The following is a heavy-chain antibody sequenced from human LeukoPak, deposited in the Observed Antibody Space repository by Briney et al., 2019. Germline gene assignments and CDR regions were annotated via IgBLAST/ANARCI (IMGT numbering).Heavy chain of an antibody. CDR1: GDYITSTNW. V-gene: IGHV4-4*02. J-gene: IGHJ4*02. CDR3: ARGGNSAWYFDY. Sequence: SGTLSLTCAVSGDYITSTNWWTWVRQPPGKGLEWIGEIYHSGSTYYNPSLKSRVTISLDRSRNQFSLRLNSVTAADTAVYYCARGGNSAWYFDYWGQGTLVTVSS. D-gene: IGHD6-19*01. CDR2: IYHSGST.